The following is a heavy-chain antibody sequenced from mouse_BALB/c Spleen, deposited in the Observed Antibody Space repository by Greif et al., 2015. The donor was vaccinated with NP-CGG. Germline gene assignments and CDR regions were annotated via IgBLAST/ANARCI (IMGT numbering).Heavy chain of an antibody. Sequence: VQLQQSGAELVRSGASVKLSCTASGFNIKDYYMHWVKQRPEQGLEWIGWIDPENGDTEYAPKFQGKATMTADTSSNTAYLQLSSLTSEDTAVYYCNGGGYEAYWGQGTLVTVSA. CDR1: GFNIKDYY. CDR2: IDPENGDT. J-gene: IGHJ3*01. CDR3: NGGGYEAY. V-gene: IGHV14-4*02. D-gene: IGHD2-2*01.